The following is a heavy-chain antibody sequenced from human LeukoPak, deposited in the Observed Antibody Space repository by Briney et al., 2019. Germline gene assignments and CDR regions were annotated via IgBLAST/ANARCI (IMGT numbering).Heavy chain of an antibody. J-gene: IGHJ4*02. CDR2: SGNAGDT. Sequence: GGSLRLSCAASGFTFDVSAMNWVRRAPGKGLEWVSASGNAGDTYYADSVKGRFTISRDNSKKMLFLQMTSLRAEDTAVYYCAKKTPDNYPYHYWGQETLVTV. CDR1: GFTFDVSA. CDR3: AKKTPDNYPYHY. D-gene: IGHD1-14*01. V-gene: IGHV3-23*01.